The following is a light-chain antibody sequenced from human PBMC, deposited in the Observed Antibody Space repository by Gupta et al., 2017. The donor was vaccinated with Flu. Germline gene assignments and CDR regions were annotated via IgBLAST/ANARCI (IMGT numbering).Light chain of an antibody. CDR1: TVAVTSGYS. Sequence: GTVTLTCASSTVAVTSGYSPNWIPQKPGHDPRALIYDTNKTPSWTPARFSGSLLGGKAALTLSGVQPEDEAEYYCLLHYAGALIFGAGTKVTVL. V-gene: IGLV7-43*01. CDR2: DTN. CDR3: LLHYAGALI. J-gene: IGLJ1*01.